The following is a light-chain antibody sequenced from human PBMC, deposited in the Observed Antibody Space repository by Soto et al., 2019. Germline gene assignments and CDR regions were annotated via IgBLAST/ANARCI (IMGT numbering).Light chain of an antibody. CDR3: QQYDNLT. V-gene: IGKV1-33*01. J-gene: IGKJ4*01. Sequence: GDRVTITCRASQDISNYLNWYQQKPGKAPKLLIYDASNLETGVPSRFSGSGSGTDFTFTISSLQPEDIATYYCQQYDNLTFGGGTKVEIK. CDR1: QDISNY. CDR2: DAS.